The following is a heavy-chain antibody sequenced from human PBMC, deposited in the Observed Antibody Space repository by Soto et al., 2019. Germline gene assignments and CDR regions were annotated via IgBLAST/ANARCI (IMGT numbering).Heavy chain of an antibody. CDR3: TTGPLGAGVVVNV. Sequence: EVQLVESGGGLVKPGGSLRLSCAASGLTFSNAWMNWVRQAPGQGLEWVGRIKKKTDGGTTDYAAPVKGRFTISRDDSKNALYLQMNSLKTEDTAVYYCTTGPLGAGVVVNVWGQGTLVTVSS. J-gene: IGHJ4*02. CDR1: GLTFSNAW. CDR2: IKKKTDGGTT. V-gene: IGHV3-15*07. D-gene: IGHD3-22*01.